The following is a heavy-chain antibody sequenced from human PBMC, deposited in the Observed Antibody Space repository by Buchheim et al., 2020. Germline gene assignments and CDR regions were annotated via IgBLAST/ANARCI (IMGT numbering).Heavy chain of an antibody. CDR1: GGSVSSGSYY. D-gene: IGHD1-26*01. J-gene: IGHJ4*02. CDR2: IYYSGST. V-gene: IGHV4-61*01. Sequence: QVQLQESGPGLVKPSETLSLTCTVSGGSVSSGSYYWSWIRQPPGKGLEWIGYIYYSGSTNYNPSLKSRVTISVDTSKNQFSLKLSSVTAADTAVYYCAREGASYYFDYWGQGTL. CDR3: AREGASYYFDY.